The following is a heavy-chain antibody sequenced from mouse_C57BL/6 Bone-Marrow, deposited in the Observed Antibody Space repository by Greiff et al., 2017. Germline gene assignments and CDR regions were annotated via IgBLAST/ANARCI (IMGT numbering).Heavy chain of an antibody. J-gene: IGHJ2*01. Sequence: VQLQQPGAELVRPGSSVKLSCKASGYTFTSYWMDWVKQRPGQGPEWIGNIYPSDSETHYNQKFKDKATLTVDKSSSTAYMQLSSLTSEDSAVYYCARGVGWYFDYWGQGTTLTVSS. CDR2: IYPSDSET. V-gene: IGHV1-61*01. CDR3: ARGVGWYFDY. D-gene: IGHD1-1*02. CDR1: GYTFTSYW.